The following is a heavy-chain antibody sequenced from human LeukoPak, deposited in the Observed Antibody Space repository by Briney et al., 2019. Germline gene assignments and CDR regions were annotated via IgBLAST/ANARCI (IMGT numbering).Heavy chain of an antibody. CDR1: GFTFSSYE. CDR2: ISSGGSTI. Sequence: GGSLRLSCAASGFTFSSYEMNWVRQAPGKGLEWVSYISSGGSTIYYADSVKGRFTISRDNAKNSLYLQMNSLRAEDTAVYYCARGGYSYGYDYYYGMDVWGQGTTVIVSS. D-gene: IGHD5-18*01. J-gene: IGHJ6*02. CDR3: ARGGYSYGYDYYYGMDV. V-gene: IGHV3-48*03.